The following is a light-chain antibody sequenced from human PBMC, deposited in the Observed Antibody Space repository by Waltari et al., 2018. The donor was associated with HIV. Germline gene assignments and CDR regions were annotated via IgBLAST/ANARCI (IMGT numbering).Light chain of an antibody. Sequence: QSALTQPASVSGFPGQSINISCTGISTDSRFNQHVSWYQQHPGKIPRLIIFDSSNRPSGISDHFSGSRSGNSASLTISGLRSGDEAHYYCASNRLDYTLIFGGGTKLTVL. V-gene: IGLV2-14*03. CDR2: DSS. CDR1: STDSRFNQH. CDR3: ASNRLDYTLI. J-gene: IGLJ2*01.